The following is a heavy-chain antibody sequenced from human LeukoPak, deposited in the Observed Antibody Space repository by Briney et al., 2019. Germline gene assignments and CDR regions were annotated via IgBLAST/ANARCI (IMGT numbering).Heavy chain of an antibody. CDR3: ARSYDFWSGYYSF. J-gene: IGHJ4*02. CDR2: INPNSGGT. CDR1: GYTFTGYY. V-gene: IGHV1-2*02. Sequence: GSVKVSCKASGYTFTGYYMRWVRQAPGQGLEWMGWINPNSGGTNHAQKFQGRVTMTRDTSISTAYMELSRLRSDDTAVYYCARSYDFWSGYYSFWGQGTLVTVSS. D-gene: IGHD3-3*01.